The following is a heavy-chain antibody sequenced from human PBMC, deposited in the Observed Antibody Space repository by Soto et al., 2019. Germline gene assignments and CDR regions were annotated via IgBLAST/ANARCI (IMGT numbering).Heavy chain of an antibody. V-gene: IGHV3-7*03. J-gene: IGHJ4*02. CDR2: IQQDGSEK. CDR3: ARDLPGYCTTTDCYSYFDY. D-gene: IGHD2-2*02. CDR1: GFTFTSYS. Sequence: GSLRLSCAVSGFTFTSYSMSWVRQAPGEGLEWVANIQQDGSEKYYVDSVKGRFTISRDNAKNSLCLQMNSLRAEDTAVYYCARDLPGYCTTTDCYSYFDYWGQGTLVTVSS.